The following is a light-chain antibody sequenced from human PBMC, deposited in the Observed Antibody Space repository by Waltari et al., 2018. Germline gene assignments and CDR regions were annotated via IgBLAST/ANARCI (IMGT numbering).Light chain of an antibody. CDR3: QQCYDVPIT. CDR2: WAS. V-gene: IGKV4-1*01. J-gene: IGKJ5*01. CDR1: QSVLYSPDNKNY. Sequence: DIVTTQSPDSLAVSPGERATINCKSSQSVLYSPDNKNYLVWYQRKPGQPPKVLIYWASTRESGVPDRFSGSGSGTDFTLTISSLQAEDVAVYYCQQCYDVPITFGQGTRLEIK.